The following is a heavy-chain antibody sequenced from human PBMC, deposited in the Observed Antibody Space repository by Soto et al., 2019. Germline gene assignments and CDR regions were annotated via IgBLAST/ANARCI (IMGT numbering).Heavy chain of an antibody. Sequence: QVQLQESGPGLVKPSETLSLTCTVSGGSISSYYWNWIRQPPGKGLEWIGNIYYSGSTNYNPSLTRRGTRSVDTSKNPLSLKVDSVTAADTAMYYCARRGERGWFGLWGQGTLVTVSS. CDR1: GGSISSYY. CDR2: IYYSGST. J-gene: IGHJ5*02. CDR3: ARRGERGWFGL. D-gene: IGHD3-16*01. V-gene: IGHV4-59*08.